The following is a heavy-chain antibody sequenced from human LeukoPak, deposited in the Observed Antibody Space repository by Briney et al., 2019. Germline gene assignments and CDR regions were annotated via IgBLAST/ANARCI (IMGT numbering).Heavy chain of an antibody. V-gene: IGHV3-48*03. D-gene: IGHD1-1*01. CDR1: GFTFSSYE. J-gene: IGHJ4*02. CDR2: ITSSGSAI. CDR3: AKDTTGTAALIDY. Sequence: SGGSLRLSCAASGFTFSSYEMNWVRQAPGKGLEWVSYITSSGSAIYYADSVKGRFNISRDNAKNSLYLQMNSLRAEDTALYYCAKDTTGTAALIDYWGQGTLVTVSS.